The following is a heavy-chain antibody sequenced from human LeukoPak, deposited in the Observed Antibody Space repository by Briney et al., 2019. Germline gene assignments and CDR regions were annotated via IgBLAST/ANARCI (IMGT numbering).Heavy chain of an antibody. CDR3: ARGVLDQKYCDILTPIYFDY. CDR1: GGSISSGGYY. Sequence: SETLSLTCTVSGGSISSGGYYWSWIRQHPGKGLEWIGYIYYSGSTYYNPSLKSRVTISVDTSKNQFSLKLSSVTAADTAVYYCARGVLDQKYCDILTPIYFDYWGQGTLVTVSS. D-gene: IGHD3-9*01. CDR2: IYYSGST. V-gene: IGHV4-31*03. J-gene: IGHJ4*02.